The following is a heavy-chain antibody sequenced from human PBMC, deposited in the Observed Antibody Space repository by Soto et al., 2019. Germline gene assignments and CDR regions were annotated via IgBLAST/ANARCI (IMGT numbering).Heavy chain of an antibody. J-gene: IGHJ4*02. Sequence: EVQLVESGGGLVQPGRSVRLSCAASGFTFDDYAMHWVRQAPGKGLEWVSGISWNSGSIGYADSVKGRFTISRDNAKNSLYLHMNSLRAEDTALYYCATDGYSSSWSEFDYCGQGTLVTVS. CDR3: ATDGYSSSWSEFDY. CDR2: ISWNSGSI. V-gene: IGHV3-9*01. D-gene: IGHD6-13*01. CDR1: GFTFDDYA.